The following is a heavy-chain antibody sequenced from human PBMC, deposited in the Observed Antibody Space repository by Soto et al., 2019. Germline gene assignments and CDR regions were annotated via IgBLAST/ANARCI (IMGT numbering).Heavy chain of an antibody. CDR3: ALGGMATIRVDSYYGMDV. CDR2: INPNSGGT. V-gene: IGHV1-2*02. J-gene: IGHJ6*02. CDR1: GYTFTGYY. Sequence: GASVKVSCKASGYTFTGYYMHWVRQAPGQGLEWMGWINPNSGGTNYAQKFQGRVTMTRDTSISTAYMELSRLRSDDTAVYYCALGGMATIRVDSYYGMDVWGQATTVTVYS. D-gene: IGHD5-12*01.